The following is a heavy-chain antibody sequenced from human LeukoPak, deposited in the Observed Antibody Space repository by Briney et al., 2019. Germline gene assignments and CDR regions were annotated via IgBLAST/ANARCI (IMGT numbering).Heavy chain of an antibody. CDR2: INPHSGGT. D-gene: IGHD6-6*01. J-gene: IGHJ4*02. CDR1: GYTFTSYG. Sequence: ASVKVSCKASGYTFTSYGISWVRQAPGQGLEWMGWINPHSGGTNYAQKFQGRVTMTRDTSISTAYMELTRLRSDDTAVYYCAREVWGFSSSLWYYFDYWGQGTLVTVSS. V-gene: IGHV1-2*02. CDR3: AREVWGFSSSLWYYFDY.